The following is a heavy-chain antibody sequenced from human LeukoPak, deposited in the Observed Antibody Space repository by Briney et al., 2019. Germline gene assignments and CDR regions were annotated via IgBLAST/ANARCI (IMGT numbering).Heavy chain of an antibody. CDR1: GYTFTSYG. J-gene: IGHJ6*03. CDR3: ARGGAIKNYYYYYMDV. V-gene: IGHV1-18*01. Sequence: ASVKVSCKASGYTFTSYGISWVRQAPGQGLEWMGWISAYNGNTNYAQKLQGRVTMTTDTSTRTAYMELRSLRSDDTAVYYCARGGAIKNYYYYYMDVWGKGTTVTVSS. D-gene: IGHD5-12*01. CDR2: ISAYNGNT.